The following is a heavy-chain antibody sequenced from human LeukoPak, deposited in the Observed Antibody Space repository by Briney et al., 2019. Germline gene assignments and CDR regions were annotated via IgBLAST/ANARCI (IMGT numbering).Heavy chain of an antibody. Sequence: SETLSLTCTVSGGSISSYYWSWIRQPPGKGLEWIGYIYYSGSTNYNPSLKSRVTISVDTSKNQFSLKLSSVTAADTAVYFCASHGVSGWLLTWFDPWGQGTLVTVSS. V-gene: IGHV4-59*08. CDR1: GGSISSYY. J-gene: IGHJ5*02. CDR3: ASHGVSGWLLTWFDP. CDR2: IYYSGST. D-gene: IGHD6-19*01.